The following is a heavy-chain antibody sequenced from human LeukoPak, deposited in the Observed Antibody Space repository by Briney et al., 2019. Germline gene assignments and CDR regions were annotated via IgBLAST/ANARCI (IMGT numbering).Heavy chain of an antibody. Sequence: PSETLSLTCTVSGGSISSYWWSWIRQPPGKGLEWIGYVYYSGSTDYNPSLKSRVTMSVDMSKNQFSLKLNSVTAADTAVYYCARFLYSYHDYWGQGTLVTVSS. D-gene: IGHD5-18*01. J-gene: IGHJ4*02. V-gene: IGHV4-59*08. CDR2: VYYSGST. CDR3: ARFLYSYHDY. CDR1: GGSISSYW.